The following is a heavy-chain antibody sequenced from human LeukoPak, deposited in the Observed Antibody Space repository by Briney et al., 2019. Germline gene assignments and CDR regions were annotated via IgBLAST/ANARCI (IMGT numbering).Heavy chain of an antibody. V-gene: IGHV4-61*01. CDR2: IYYSGST. CDR1: GGSISSSSYY. Sequence: PSETLSLTCTVSGGSISSSSYYWSWIRQPPGKGLEWIGYIYYSGSTNYNPSLKSRVTISVDTSKNQFSLKLSSVTAADTAVYYCARVCSGGSCYRDPSYFDYWGQGTLVTVSS. D-gene: IGHD2-15*01. J-gene: IGHJ4*02. CDR3: ARVCSGGSCYRDPSYFDY.